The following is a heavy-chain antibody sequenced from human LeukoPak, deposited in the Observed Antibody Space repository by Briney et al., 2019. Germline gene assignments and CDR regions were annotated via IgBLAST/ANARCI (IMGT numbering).Heavy chain of an antibody. D-gene: IGHD3-10*01. CDR2: ISGSGGST. CDR1: GFTFSSYA. CDR3: AKDPLWFGELSWFDP. Sequence: GGSLRLSCAASGFTFSSYAMSWVRQAPGKGLEWVSAISGSGGSTYYADSVKGRFTISRDNSKNTLYLQMNSLRAEDTAVYYCAKDPLWFGELSWFDPWGQGTLVTVSS. V-gene: IGHV3-23*01. J-gene: IGHJ5*02.